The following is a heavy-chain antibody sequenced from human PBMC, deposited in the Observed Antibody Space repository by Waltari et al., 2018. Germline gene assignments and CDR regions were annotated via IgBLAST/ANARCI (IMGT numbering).Heavy chain of an antibody. CDR1: GYSCTNFA. CDR3: ARGGCSYGDCYYTSDY. Sequence: QVQLVQSGSELKKPGASVKVSCKASGYSCTNFAMNWVRQAPGQGFEWMGRTNTNPGTPTYAQGFTGRFVFSVDTSVSTTYLQISSLEAEDTAVYYCARGGCSYGDCYYTSDYWGQGTLVTVSS. J-gene: IGHJ4*02. D-gene: IGHD2-21*02. CDR2: TNTNPGTP. V-gene: IGHV7-4-1*02.